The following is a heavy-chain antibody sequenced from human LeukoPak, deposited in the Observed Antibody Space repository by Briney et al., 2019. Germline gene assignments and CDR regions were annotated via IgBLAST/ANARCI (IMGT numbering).Heavy chain of an antibody. CDR2: INAGNGNT. CDR1: GYTFTSYA. CDR3: ATLWFGELVLDY. Sequence: ASVKVSCKASGYTFTSYAMHWVRQAPGQRLEWMGWINAGNGNTKYSQKFQGRVTITRDTSASTAYMELSSLRSEDTAVYYCATLWFGELVLDYWGQGTLVTASS. V-gene: IGHV1-3*01. D-gene: IGHD3-10*01. J-gene: IGHJ4*02.